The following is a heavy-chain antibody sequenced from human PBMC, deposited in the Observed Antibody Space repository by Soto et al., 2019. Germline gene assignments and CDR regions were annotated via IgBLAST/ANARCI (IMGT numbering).Heavy chain of an antibody. Sequence: GGSLRLSCAGSGFTFSTYSMHWVRQAPGVGLVWVSLISTDGTGRIYADSVKGRFTISRDNAKNTLYLQMDSLRAEDTAVYYCAAALGRVPYDYWGQGTLVTVSS. J-gene: IGHJ4*02. CDR2: ISTDGTGR. CDR1: GFTFSTYS. D-gene: IGHD3-16*01. CDR3: AAALGRVPYDY. V-gene: IGHV3-74*01.